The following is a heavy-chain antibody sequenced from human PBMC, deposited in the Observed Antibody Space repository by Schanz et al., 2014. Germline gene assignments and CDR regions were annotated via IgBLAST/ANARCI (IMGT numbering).Heavy chain of an antibody. J-gene: IGHJ6*02. Sequence: QVQLVESGGGVVQPGRSLRLSCAASGFTFSGYGMHCVRQAPGKGLEWVAIISYDGRHKNYADSVKGRFTISRDNSKNTLHLQMNSLRVEDTAVYYCAKDDTQVNGMDVWGQGTTVTVSS. CDR1: GFTFSGYG. CDR2: ISYDGRHK. V-gene: IGHV3-30*18. CDR3: AKDDTQVNGMDV.